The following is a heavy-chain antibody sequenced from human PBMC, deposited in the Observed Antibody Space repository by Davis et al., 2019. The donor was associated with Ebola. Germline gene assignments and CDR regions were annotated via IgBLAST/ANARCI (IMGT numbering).Heavy chain of an antibody. CDR2: VYHTGSA. J-gene: IGHJ4*02. V-gene: IGHV4-59*01. D-gene: IGHD3-22*01. CDR3: ARVHSSGPKFDY. CDR1: GDSIDSDY. Sequence: MPSETLSLTCTVSGDSIDSDYWSWIRPPPGKGLEWIGYVYHTGSANYNPSFKSRVTMTVDTSRSQFSLNLSSVTAAATAVYYCARVHSSGPKFDYWGQGTLVTVSS.